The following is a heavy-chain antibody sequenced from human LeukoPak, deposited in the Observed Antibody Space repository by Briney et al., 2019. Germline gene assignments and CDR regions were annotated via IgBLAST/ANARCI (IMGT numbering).Heavy chain of an antibody. J-gene: IGHJ4*02. CDR3: ARDPGYSYGLDY. CDR2: IYSGGST. V-gene: IGHV3-66*01. D-gene: IGHD5-18*01. CDR1: GFTVSDNY. Sequence: GGSLRLSCAASGFTVSDNYMSWVRQAPGKGLEWVSVIYSGGSTNYADSVKGRFTISRDNSKNTLYLQMNSLRADDTAVYYCARDPGYSYGLDYWGQGTLVAVSS.